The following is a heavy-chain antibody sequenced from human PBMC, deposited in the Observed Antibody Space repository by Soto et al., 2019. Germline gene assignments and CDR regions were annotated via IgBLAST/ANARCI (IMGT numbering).Heavy chain of an antibody. J-gene: IGHJ5*02. D-gene: IGHD2-15*01. V-gene: IGHV3-11*06. CDR2: ISPGSRYP. CDR1: VLTFVDSY. Sequence: PGWSLRLSCACSVLTFVDSYMSWIRQAPGKGLEWLSYISPGSRYPAYADSVKGRFTISRDNAKRSLYLQMMSLTAEDTAIYYCVRGGGGGLFDPWGQGTMVTVSS. CDR3: VRGGGGGLFDP.